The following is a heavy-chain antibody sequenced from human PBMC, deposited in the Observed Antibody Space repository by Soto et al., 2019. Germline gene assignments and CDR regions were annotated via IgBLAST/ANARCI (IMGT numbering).Heavy chain of an antibody. J-gene: IGHJ4*02. Sequence: EVQLLESGGGLVQPGGSLRLSCAASGFTFSSYAMSWVRQAPGKGLEWVSAISGRGGSTYYADSVKGRFTISRDNAKNSLYLQMNSLRAEDTAVYYCASGYTVERDYWGQGTLVTVSS. CDR2: ISGRGGST. V-gene: IGHV3-23*01. D-gene: IGHD3-16*02. CDR3: ASGYTVERDY. CDR1: GFTFSSYA.